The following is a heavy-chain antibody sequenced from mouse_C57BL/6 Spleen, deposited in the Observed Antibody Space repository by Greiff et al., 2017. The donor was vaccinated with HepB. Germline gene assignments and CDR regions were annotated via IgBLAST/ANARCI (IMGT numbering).Heavy chain of an antibody. J-gene: IGHJ4*01. CDR3: ARHPRLRGYAMDY. CDR1: GFSLTSYG. CDR2: IWSDGST. V-gene: IGHV2-6-1*01. D-gene: IGHD2-4*01. Sequence: QLKESGPGLVAPSQSLSITCTVSGFSLTSYGVHWVRQPPGKGLEWLVVIWSDGSTTYNSALKSRLSISKDNSKSQVFLKMNSLQTDDTAMYYCARHPRLRGYAMDYWGQGTSVTVSS.